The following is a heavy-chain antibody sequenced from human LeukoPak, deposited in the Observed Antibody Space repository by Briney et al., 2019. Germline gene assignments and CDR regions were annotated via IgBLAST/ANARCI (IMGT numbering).Heavy chain of an antibody. CDR3: ARDWIGATGKGIDY. D-gene: IGHD6-13*01. CDR2: IKGDGSEK. CDR1: GFTFSNYW. V-gene: IGHV3-7*05. J-gene: IGHJ4*02. Sequence: PGGSLRLSCAASGFTFSNYWMSWVRQAPGKGLEWVANIKGDGSEKDYVDSVKGRFTISRDNTKNSLYLQMNSLRAEDTAVYYCARDWIGATGKGIDYWGQGALVTVSS.